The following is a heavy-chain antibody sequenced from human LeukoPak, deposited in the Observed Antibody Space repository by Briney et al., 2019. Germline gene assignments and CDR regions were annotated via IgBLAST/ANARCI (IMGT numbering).Heavy chain of an antibody. J-gene: IGHJ5*02. CDR2: MYYRGNT. CDR1: GGSISSSSYY. V-gene: IGHV4-61*01. CDR3: AREIRYDSSGYGPRFDP. Sequence: SETLSLTCTVSGGSISSSSYYWGWIRQPPGKGLEWIGYMYYRGNTNYDPSLKSRVTISVDTSKNQFSLKLSSVTAADTAVYYCAREIRYDSSGYGPRFDPWGQGTLVTVSS. D-gene: IGHD3-22*01.